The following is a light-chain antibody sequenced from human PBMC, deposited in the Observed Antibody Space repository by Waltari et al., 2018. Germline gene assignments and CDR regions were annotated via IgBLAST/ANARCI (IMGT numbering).Light chain of an antibody. CDR3: SSYGGINNSPYV. CDR1: SSDVGSHDF. Sequence: QSALTQPPSASGSPGQSVTISCTGTSSDVGSHDFVSWYQQFPGKAPKLIIWEVSRRPSGVPVRFAGSKSGNTASLTVSGLQAEDEADYYCSSYGGINNSPYVFGTGTKVTV. CDR2: EVS. V-gene: IGLV2-8*01. J-gene: IGLJ1*01.